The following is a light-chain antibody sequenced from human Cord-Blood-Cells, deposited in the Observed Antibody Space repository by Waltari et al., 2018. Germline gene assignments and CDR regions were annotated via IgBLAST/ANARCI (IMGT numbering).Light chain of an antibody. CDR3: QQSYSTPYT. CDR1: QGISSA. V-gene: IGKV1-13*02. CDR2: DAS. Sequence: ITCRASQGISSALAWYQQKPGKTPTLLIYDASSLESGVPLMFSRRASDEEFTGYWSSDVCAAVVTYYCQQSYSTPYTFGQGTKLEIK. J-gene: IGKJ2*01.